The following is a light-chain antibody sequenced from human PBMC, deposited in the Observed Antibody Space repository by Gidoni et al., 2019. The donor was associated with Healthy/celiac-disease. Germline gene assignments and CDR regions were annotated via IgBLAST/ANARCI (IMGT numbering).Light chain of an antibody. CDR2: DAS. V-gene: IGKV3-11*01. J-gene: IGKJ2*01. CDR3: QQRSNWPVYT. CDR1: QSVSSY. Sequence: DIVLTQSPATLSLSPGERATLSCRASQSVSSYLAWYQQKPGQAPRLLIYDASNRATGIPARFSGSGSGTDFTLTISSLEPDDFAVYYCQQRSNWPVYTFGQGTKLEIK.